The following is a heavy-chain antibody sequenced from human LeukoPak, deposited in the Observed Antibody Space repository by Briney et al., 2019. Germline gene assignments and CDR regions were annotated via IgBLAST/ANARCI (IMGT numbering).Heavy chain of an antibody. CDR1: GYTLTELS. CDR2: FDPEDGET. Sequence: ASVKVSCKVSGYTLTELSMHWVRQAPGKGLEWMGGFDPEDGETIYARKFQGRVTMTEDTSTDTAYMELSSLRSEDTAVYYCATDGSSGYYSRYDAFDIWGQGTMVTVSS. V-gene: IGHV1-24*01. CDR3: ATDGSSGYYSRYDAFDI. D-gene: IGHD3-22*01. J-gene: IGHJ3*02.